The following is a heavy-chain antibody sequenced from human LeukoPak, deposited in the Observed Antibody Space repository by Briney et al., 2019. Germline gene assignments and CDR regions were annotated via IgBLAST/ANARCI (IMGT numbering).Heavy chain of an antibody. CDR3: ARDPYYYDSSGGG. V-gene: IGHV4-30-4*08. D-gene: IGHD3-22*01. J-gene: IGHJ4*02. Sequence: SQTLSLTCTVSGGSISSGDYYWSWIRQPPGKGLEWIGYIYYSGSTYYSPSLKSRVTISVDTSKNQFSLKLSSVTAADTAVYYCARDPYYYDSSGGGWGQGTLVTVSS. CDR2: IYYSGST. CDR1: GGSISSGDYY.